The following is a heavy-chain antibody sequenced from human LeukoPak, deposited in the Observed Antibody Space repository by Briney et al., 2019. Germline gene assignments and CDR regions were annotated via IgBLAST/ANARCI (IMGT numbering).Heavy chain of an antibody. CDR2: ISAYNGNT. J-gene: IGHJ3*02. CDR1: GYTFTSYG. Sequence: ASVKVSCKASGYTFTSYGMSWVRQAPGQGLEWMGWISAYNGNTNYAQKLQGRVTMTTDTSTSTAYMELRSLRSDDTAVYYCAKDYPYYYGSGSYPGYAFDIWGQGTMVTVSS. CDR3: AKDYPYYYGSGSYPGYAFDI. V-gene: IGHV1-18*01. D-gene: IGHD3-10*01.